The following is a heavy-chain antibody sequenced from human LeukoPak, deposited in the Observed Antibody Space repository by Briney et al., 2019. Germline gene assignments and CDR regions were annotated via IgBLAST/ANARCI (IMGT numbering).Heavy chain of an antibody. Sequence: GGSLRLSCAASGFSFSSHWVHWVRHAPGKGVVWVSRMSDDGRYTSNGDSVKGGFTISRDNVNNMLYLRMNSLRAEDTAVYYCASFGISWSSSYWGQGTLVTVSS. CDR3: ASFGISWSSSY. CDR2: MSDDGRYT. V-gene: IGHV3-74*01. J-gene: IGHJ4*02. CDR1: GFSFSSHW. D-gene: IGHD1-26*01.